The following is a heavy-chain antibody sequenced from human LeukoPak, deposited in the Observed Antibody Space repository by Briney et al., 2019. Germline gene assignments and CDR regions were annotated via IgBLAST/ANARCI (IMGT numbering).Heavy chain of an antibody. CDR3: ARGVTGDTATPFDY. Sequence: PSETLSLTCAVYGGSFSGYYWSWIRQPPGKGLEWIGEINHSGSTNYNPSLKSRVTISVETSKNQFSLKLSSVTAADTAVYYCARGVTGDTATPFDYWGPGTLVTVSS. D-gene: IGHD5-18*01. V-gene: IGHV4-34*01. CDR1: GGSFSGYY. CDR2: INHSGST. J-gene: IGHJ4*02.